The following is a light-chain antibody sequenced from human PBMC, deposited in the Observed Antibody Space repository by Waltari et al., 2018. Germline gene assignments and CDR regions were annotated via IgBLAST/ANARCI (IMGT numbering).Light chain of an antibody. V-gene: IGLV2-14*01. CDR3: NSYTSTNTPCV. CDR1: SSDVGGYDY. J-gene: IGLJ3*02. CDR2: EVS. Sequence: QSALTQPASVSGSPGQSITISCTGTSSDVGGYDYVSWYQQHPGRAPILKIYEVSNRPSGVSNRFYDSKSGNTASLTISGLQAEDEADYYCNSYTSTNTPCVFGGGTKLTVL.